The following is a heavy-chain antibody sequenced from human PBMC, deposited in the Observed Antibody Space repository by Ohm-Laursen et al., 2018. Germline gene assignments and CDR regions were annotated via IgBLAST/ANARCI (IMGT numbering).Heavy chain of an antibody. J-gene: IGHJ4*02. V-gene: IGHV1-8*01. CDR2: MNPYSGNT. D-gene: IGHD6-19*01. Sequence: SAKGSCKTCGDTFTSYDIKWVQQATGQGLEWMGWMNPYSGNTGYAQKFQGRVTMTRDTSISTAYMELSSLTSEDTAVYYCARRIAMAGSAIDYWGQGTLVTVSS. CDR1: GDTFTSYD. CDR3: ARRIAMAGSAIDY.